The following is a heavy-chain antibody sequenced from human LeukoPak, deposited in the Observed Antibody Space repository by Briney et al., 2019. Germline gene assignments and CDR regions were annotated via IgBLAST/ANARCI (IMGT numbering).Heavy chain of an antibody. CDR2: TYYSGST. V-gene: IGHV4-31*03. Sequence: SETLSLTCTVSGGSISSGGYYWSWIRQHPGKGLEWIGYTYYSGSTYYNPSLKSRVTISVDTSKNQFSLKLSSVTAADTAVYYCARGLGVRGVIITYNWFDPWGQGTLVTVSS. J-gene: IGHJ5*02. CDR3: ARGLGVRGVIITYNWFDP. D-gene: IGHD3-10*01. CDR1: GGSISSGGYY.